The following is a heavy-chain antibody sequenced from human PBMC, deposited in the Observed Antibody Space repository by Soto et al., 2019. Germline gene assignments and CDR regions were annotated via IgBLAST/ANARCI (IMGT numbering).Heavy chain of an antibody. V-gene: IGHV4-4*02. CDR2: IYHSGRT. J-gene: IGHJ5*02. CDR3: ARDQRDFWSGYSSDWFDP. CDR1: GGSIISSNW. Sequence: PSETLSLTCAVSGGSIISSNWWSWVRQPPGKGLEWIGEIYHSGRTNYNPSLKSRVTISVDKSKNQFSLKLTSVTAADTAVYYCARDQRDFWSGYSSDWFDPWGQGTLVTVSS. D-gene: IGHD3-3*01.